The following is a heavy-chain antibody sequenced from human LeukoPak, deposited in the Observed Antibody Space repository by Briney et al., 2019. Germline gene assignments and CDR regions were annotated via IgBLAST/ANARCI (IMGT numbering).Heavy chain of an antibody. Sequence: GGSLRLSCAASGFTFSNYWMHWVRQAPGKGLVWVSLINTDGSVLTYADSVKGRVTISRDNARNTLYLQMNSLRAEDTAMYYCARSAGIAASRNTNYDYWGQGTLVTVSS. CDR1: GFTFSNYW. D-gene: IGHD6-25*01. CDR2: INTDGSVL. V-gene: IGHV3-74*01. J-gene: IGHJ4*02. CDR3: ARSAGIAASRNTNYDY.